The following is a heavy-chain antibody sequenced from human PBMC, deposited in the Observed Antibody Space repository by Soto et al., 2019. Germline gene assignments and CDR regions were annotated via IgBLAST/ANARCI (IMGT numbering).Heavy chain of an antibody. CDR1: GFTFHTYT. Sequence: GGSLRLSCAASGFTFHTYTMNWVRQAPGKGLEWVSSISSSSAYIYYADSVKGRFTISRDNAKDSLFLQMNGLRAEDTAVYYCARDRKLGPGPNYYYYGMDVWGQGTTVTVSS. J-gene: IGHJ6*02. CDR2: ISSSSAYI. V-gene: IGHV3-21*01. CDR3: ARDRKLGPGPNYYYYGMDV.